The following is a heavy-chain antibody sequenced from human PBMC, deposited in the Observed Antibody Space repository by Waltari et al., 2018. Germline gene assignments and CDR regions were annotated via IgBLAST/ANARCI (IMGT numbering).Heavy chain of an antibody. V-gene: IGHV3-23*03. CDR1: GFTFSSYA. Sequence: EVQLLESGGGLVQPGGSLRLSCAASGFTFSSYAMSWVRQAPGKGLEWVSVIYSGGSTYYADSVKGRFTISRDNSKNTLYLQMNSLRAEDTAVYYCAKDLDYWGQGTLVTVSS. J-gene: IGHJ4*02. CDR3: AKDLDY. CDR2: IYSGGST.